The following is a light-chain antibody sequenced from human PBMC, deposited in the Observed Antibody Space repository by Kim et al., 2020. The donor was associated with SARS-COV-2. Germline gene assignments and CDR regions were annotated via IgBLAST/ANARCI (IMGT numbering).Light chain of an antibody. CDR2: GAS. CDR3: QQYNNWPPWT. J-gene: IGKJ1*01. Sequence: SQGESPTLSCRASQSVSSNFAWYQQKPRQAPRLLIYGASTRATGIPARFSGSGSGTEFTLTISSLQSEDFAVYYCQQYNNWPPWTFGQGTQVDIK. CDR1: QSVSSN. V-gene: IGKV3-15*01.